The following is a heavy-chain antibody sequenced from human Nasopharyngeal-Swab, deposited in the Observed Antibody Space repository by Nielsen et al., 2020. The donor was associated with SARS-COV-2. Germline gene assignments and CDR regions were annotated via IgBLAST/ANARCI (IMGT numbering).Heavy chain of an antibody. D-gene: IGHD2-15*01. CDR2: ISGSGGST. V-gene: IGHV3-23*01. CDR1: GFTFSSYA. CDR3: ARDCSGGSCYPSYYYGMDV. Sequence: GESLKISCAASGFTFSSYAMSWVRQAPGKGLEWVSAISGSGGSTYYADSVKGRFTISRDNSKNTLYLQMNSLRAEDTAVYYCARDCSGGSCYPSYYYGMDVWGQGTRSPSP. J-gene: IGHJ6*02.